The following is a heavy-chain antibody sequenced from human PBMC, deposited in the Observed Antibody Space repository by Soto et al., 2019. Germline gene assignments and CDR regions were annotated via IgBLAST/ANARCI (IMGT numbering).Heavy chain of an antibody. V-gene: IGHV2-5*02. J-gene: IGHJ1*01. Sequence: QITLKESGPTLVKPTQTLTLTCTFSGFSLSTSGVGVGWIRQPPGKALEWLELIYWDDDKRYSPSLKSRLTTTKHTIKTKIIINTADIATEDTATYYGAHSERNFDFQDWGQGTLVTVSS. CDR3: AHSERNFDFQD. CDR1: GFSLSTSGVG. CDR2: IYWDDDK.